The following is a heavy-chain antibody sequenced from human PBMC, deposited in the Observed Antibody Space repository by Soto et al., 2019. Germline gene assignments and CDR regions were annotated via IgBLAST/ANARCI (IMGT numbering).Heavy chain of an antibody. J-gene: IGHJ4*02. Sequence: PGGSLRLSCAASGFTFSNYWMHWVRQAPGKGLVWISRMNSDGSNTAYADAVKGRFTISRDNAKNTLYLQMNSLRVEDTAVYYCATSEGGGSNGPTTYWGQGTLVTVSS. CDR2: MNSDGSNT. CDR1: GFTFSNYW. CDR3: ATSEGGGSNGPTTY. V-gene: IGHV3-74*01. D-gene: IGHD1-26*01.